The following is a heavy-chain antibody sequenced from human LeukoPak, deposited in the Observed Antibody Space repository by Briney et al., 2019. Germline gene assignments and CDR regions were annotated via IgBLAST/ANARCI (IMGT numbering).Heavy chain of an antibody. CDR2: IYYSGST. CDR3: AKGSATSRPYYFDY. CDR1: GGSISSGDYY. Sequence: SQTLSLTCTVSGGSISSGDYYWSWIRQPPGKGLEWIGYIYYSGSTYYNPSLKSRVTISVDTSKNQFSLKLSSVTAADTAIYYCAKGSATSRPYYFDYWGQGTLVTVSS. V-gene: IGHV4-30-4*01. J-gene: IGHJ4*02.